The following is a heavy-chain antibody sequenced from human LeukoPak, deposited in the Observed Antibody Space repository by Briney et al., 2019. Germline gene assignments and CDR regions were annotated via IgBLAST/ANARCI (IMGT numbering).Heavy chain of an antibody. Sequence: QAGGSLRLSCTVSGFSLSSYAMSWVRRAPGKGLEWVSATSSSDDGKYYADSVKGRFTISRDNSKNTLYLQMNSLRAEDTAVYYCAKDQKAAAGTLYYFDYWGQGTLVTVSS. CDR2: TSSSDDGK. CDR3: AKDQKAAAGTLYYFDY. J-gene: IGHJ4*02. D-gene: IGHD6-13*01. V-gene: IGHV3-23*01. CDR1: GFSLSSYA.